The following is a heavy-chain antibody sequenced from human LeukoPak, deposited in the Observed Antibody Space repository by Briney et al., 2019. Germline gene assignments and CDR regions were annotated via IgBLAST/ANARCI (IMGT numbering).Heavy chain of an antibody. CDR2: INPTSGGT. CDR1: GYAFTGYY. J-gene: IGHJ4*02. CDR3: ARADYGHYFDY. V-gene: IGHV1-2*02. Sequence: ASVKVSCKASGYAFTGYYMHWVRQAPGQGLEWMGWINPTSGGTSYAQKFQGRVTMTRDTSISTAYMELSRLTSDDTAAYYCARADYGHYFDYWGQGTLVTVSS. D-gene: IGHD4-17*01.